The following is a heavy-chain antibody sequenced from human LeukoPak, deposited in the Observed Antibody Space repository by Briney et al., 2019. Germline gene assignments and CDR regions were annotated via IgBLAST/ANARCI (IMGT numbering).Heavy chain of an antibody. CDR3: ARSVYDILTGYYPYGMDV. V-gene: IGHV4-34*01. CDR2: IYYSGST. D-gene: IGHD3-9*01. Sequence: SETLSLTCAVYGGSFSGHYWSWIRQPPGKGLEWIGSIYYSGSTYYNPSLKSRVTISVDTSKNQFSLKLSSVTAADTAVYYCARSVYDILTGYYPYGMDVWGQGTTVTVSS. J-gene: IGHJ6*02. CDR1: GGSFSGHY.